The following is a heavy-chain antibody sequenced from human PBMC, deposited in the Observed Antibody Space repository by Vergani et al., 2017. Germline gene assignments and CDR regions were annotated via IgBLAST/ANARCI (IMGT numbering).Heavy chain of an antibody. J-gene: IGHJ6*02. D-gene: IGHD2-8*01. CDR1: GGSISSYY. CDR3: ARMSCTNGVCPHYYYYGMDV. Sequence: QVQLQESGPGLVKPSETLSLTCTVSGGSISSYYWSWIRQPPGKGLEWIGYIYYSGNTNYNPSLKSRVTISVDTSKNQFSLKLSSVTAADTAVYYCARMSCTNGVCPHYYYYGMDVWGQGTTVTVSS. V-gene: IGHV4-59*01. CDR2: IYYSGNT.